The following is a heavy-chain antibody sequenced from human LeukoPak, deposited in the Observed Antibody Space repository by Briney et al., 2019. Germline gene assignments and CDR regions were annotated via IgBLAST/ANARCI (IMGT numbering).Heavy chain of an antibody. CDR1: GGTFSSYA. CDR2: ANPTSGRT. Sequence: GASVKVSCKASGGTFSSYAISWVRQAPGLGLEWMGMANPTSGRTNYAQKFRGRVTMTRDTSTSTVYMELTSLRSEDTAVYYCAREPTSGSCYFDYWGLGTPVTVSS. J-gene: IGHJ4*02. V-gene: IGHV1-46*01. CDR3: AREPTSGSCYFDY. D-gene: IGHD1-26*01.